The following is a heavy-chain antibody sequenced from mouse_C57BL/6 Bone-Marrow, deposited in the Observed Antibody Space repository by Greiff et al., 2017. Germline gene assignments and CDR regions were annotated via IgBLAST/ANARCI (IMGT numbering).Heavy chain of an antibody. D-gene: IGHD1-1*01. CDR1: GYTFTSYG. CDR2: IYPRSGNT. J-gene: IGHJ2*01. V-gene: IGHV1-81*01. CDR3: ARRGVVGGV. Sequence: VQLQQSGAELARPGASVKLSCKASGYTFTSYGISWVKQRTGQGLEWIGEIYPRSGNTYYNEKFKGKATLTADKSSITAYLELRSLTSEASAVYFCARRGVVGGVWGQGTTLTVSS.